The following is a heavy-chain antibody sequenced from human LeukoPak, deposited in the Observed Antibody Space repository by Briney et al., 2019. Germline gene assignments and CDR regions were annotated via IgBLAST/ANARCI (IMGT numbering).Heavy chain of an antibody. V-gene: IGHV3-53*01. D-gene: IGHD6-19*01. Sequence: GSLRLSCAASGFTVSSNYMSWVRQAPGKGLEWVSVIYSGGSTYYADSVKGRFTISRDNSKNTLYLQMNSLRAEDTAVYYCARIGGARRSGWGRLDYWGQGTLVTVSS. CDR1: GFTVSSNY. J-gene: IGHJ4*02. CDR3: ARIGGARRSGWGRLDY. CDR2: IYSGGST.